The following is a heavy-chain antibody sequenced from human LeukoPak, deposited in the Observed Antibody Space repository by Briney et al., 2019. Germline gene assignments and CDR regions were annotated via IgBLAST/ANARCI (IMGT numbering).Heavy chain of an antibody. J-gene: IGHJ3*02. CDR1: GFTFSSYS. CDR2: ISSSSSYI. Sequence: GGSLRLSCAASGFTFSSYSMNWVRQAPGKGLEWVSSISSSSSYIYYADSVKGRFTISRDNSKNTLYLQMNSLRAEDTAAYYCAKDYYDSSGYPGLDAFDIWGQGTMVTVSS. V-gene: IGHV3-21*04. CDR3: AKDYYDSSGYPGLDAFDI. D-gene: IGHD3-22*01.